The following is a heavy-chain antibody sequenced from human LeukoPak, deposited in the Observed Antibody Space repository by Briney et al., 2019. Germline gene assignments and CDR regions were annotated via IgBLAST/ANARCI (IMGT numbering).Heavy chain of an antibody. J-gene: IGHJ4*02. CDR1: GYTFTSYD. CDR3: ARDIDIVVVVAATPGSFDY. V-gene: IGHV1-18*01. Sequence: ASVKVSCKASGYTFTSYDINWVRQAPGQGLEWMGWISAYNGNTNYAQKLQGRVTMTTDTSTSTAYMELRSLRSDDTAVYYCARDIDIVVVVAATPGSFDYWGQGTLVTVSS. D-gene: IGHD2-15*01. CDR2: ISAYNGNT.